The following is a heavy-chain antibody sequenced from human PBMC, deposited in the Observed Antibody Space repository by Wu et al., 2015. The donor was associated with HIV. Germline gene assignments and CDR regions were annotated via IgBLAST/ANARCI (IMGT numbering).Heavy chain of an antibody. Sequence: QVHLEQSGTEVKRPESSVKVSCKASGGNFLSYSFTWVRQAPGQGLEWMGGIVPIFGSPKYAQKLQGRVTMTTDTSTSTAYMELRSLRSDDTAVYYCARLGTPGSLFMEQRETDYWGQGTLVTVSS. J-gene: IGHJ4*02. CDR1: GGNFLSYS. D-gene: IGHD6-25*01. CDR3: ARLGTPGSLFMEQRETDY. V-gene: IGHV1-69*05. CDR2: IVPIFGSP.